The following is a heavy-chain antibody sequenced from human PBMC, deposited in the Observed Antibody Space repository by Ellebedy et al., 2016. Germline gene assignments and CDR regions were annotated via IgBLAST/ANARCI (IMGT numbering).Heavy chain of an antibody. CDR2: TYYRSGWLN. D-gene: IGHD3-9*01. V-gene: IGHV6-1*01. CDR3: VRSFASSGYYFHD. Sequence: SQTLSLTCAISGDSISSNRAAWNWIRQSPSRGLEWLGMTYYRSGWLNGYATSVKSRITIYPDTSKNELSLHLNSVTPEDTAVYYCVRSFASSGYYFHDWGQGTLVTVSS. J-gene: IGHJ4*02. CDR1: GDSISSNRAA.